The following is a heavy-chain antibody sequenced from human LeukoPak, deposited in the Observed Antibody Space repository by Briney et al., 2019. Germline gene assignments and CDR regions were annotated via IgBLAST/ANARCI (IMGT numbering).Heavy chain of an antibody. CDR3: ARETVEDDFWSGYFPDDY. D-gene: IGHD3-3*01. CDR2: IYTSGST. CDR1: GGSISSGSYY. V-gene: IGHV4-61*02. J-gene: IGHJ4*02. Sequence: PSETLSLNCTVSGGSISSGSYYWIWHRQPPGQGLEWIGRIYTSGSTNYNPSLKSRVTISVDTSKNQFSLKLSSVTAADTAVYYCARETVEDDFWSGYFPDDYWGQGTLVTVSS.